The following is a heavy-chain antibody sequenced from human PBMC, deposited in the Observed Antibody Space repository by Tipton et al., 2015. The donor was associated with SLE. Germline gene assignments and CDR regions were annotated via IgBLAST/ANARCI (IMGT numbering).Heavy chain of an antibody. CDR1: GFSFSNYA. D-gene: IGHD3-22*01. V-gene: IGHV3-21*01. J-gene: IGHJ4*02. CDR3: ARDSIFFDSNGYYPAFDN. Sequence: SLRLSCEASGFSFSNYAFNWVRQAPGKGLEWVSFISSSSDSIYYADSVKGRFTISRDNAKNSVFLQMNSLRAEDTALYYCARDSIFFDSNGYYPAFDNWGQGTLVTVSS. CDR2: ISSSSDSI.